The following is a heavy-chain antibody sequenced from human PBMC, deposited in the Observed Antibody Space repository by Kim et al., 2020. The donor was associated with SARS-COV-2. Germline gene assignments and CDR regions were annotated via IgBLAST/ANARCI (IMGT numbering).Heavy chain of an antibody. Sequence: GGSLRLSCAASGFTFSSYWMSWVRQAPGKGLEWVANITQDGSEKYYVDSVKGRFTISRDNAKNTLYLQMNSLRAEDTAVYYCARGGVRSRPLGYWGQGTLVTVSS. V-gene: IGHV3-7*01. CDR3: ARGGVRSRPLGY. CDR1: GFTFSSYW. D-gene: IGHD3-10*01. J-gene: IGHJ4*02. CDR2: ITQDGSEK.